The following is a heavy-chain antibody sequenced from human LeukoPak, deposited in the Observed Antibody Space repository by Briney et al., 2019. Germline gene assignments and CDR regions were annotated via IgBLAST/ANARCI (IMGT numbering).Heavy chain of an antibody. CDR1: GFSFSSYW. V-gene: IGHV3-7*01. D-gene: IGHD6-13*01. CDR2: IKQDGSEK. Sequence: GGSLRLSCAASGFSFSSYWMSWVRQAPGKGLEWVANIKQDGSEKYYVDSVKGRFTISRDNAKNSLYLQMNSLRAEDTAVSYCAREEGIAAAAYFDYWGQGTLVTVSS. J-gene: IGHJ4*02. CDR3: AREEGIAAAAYFDY.